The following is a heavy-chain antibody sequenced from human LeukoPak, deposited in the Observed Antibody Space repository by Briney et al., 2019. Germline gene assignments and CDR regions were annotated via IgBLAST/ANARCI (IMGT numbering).Heavy chain of an antibody. J-gene: IGHJ6*03. D-gene: IGHD2-15*01. Sequence: GALRLSCAASGITFSSYGMSWVRQAPGKGLEWVSSISSTGGTTYYADSVKGRFTISRDNSKNTLYLQMNSLRAEDTAICYCAKNGDRGAYCTGGTCYPYFYYYMDVWGKGTTVTI. CDR2: ISSTGGTT. CDR1: GITFSSYG. V-gene: IGHV3-23*01. CDR3: AKNGDRGAYCTGGTCYPYFYYYMDV.